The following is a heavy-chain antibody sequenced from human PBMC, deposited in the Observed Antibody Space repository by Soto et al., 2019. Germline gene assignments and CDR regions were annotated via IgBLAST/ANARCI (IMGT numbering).Heavy chain of an antibody. Sequence: PSETLSLTCTVSGGSISSGGYYWSWIRQHPGKGLEWIGYIYYSGSTYYNPSLKSRVTISVDTSKNQFSLKLSSVTAADTAVYYCARDVVVAARGPGAFDIWGQGTMVTVSS. V-gene: IGHV4-31*03. CDR2: IYYSGST. CDR3: ARDVVVAARGPGAFDI. CDR1: GGSISSGGYY. J-gene: IGHJ3*02. D-gene: IGHD2-15*01.